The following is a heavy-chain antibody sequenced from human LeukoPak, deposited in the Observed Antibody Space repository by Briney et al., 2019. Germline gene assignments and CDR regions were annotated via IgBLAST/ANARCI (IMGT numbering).Heavy chain of an antibody. CDR2: ISSSGSTI. V-gene: IGHV3-48*04. Sequence: PGGSLRLSCAASGFTFSSYGMHWVRQAPGRGLEWVSYISSSGSTIYYADSVKGRFTISRDNAKNSLYLQMNSLRAEDTAVYYCARDRWAGYSYADYWGQGTLVTVSS. CDR1: GFTFSSYG. CDR3: ARDRWAGYSYADY. D-gene: IGHD5-18*01. J-gene: IGHJ4*02.